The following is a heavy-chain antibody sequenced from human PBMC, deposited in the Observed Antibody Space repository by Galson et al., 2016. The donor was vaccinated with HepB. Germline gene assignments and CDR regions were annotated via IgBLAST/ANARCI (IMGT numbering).Heavy chain of an antibody. CDR1: GYTFTTYW. V-gene: IGHV5-51*03. J-gene: IGHJ6*02. CDR3: ALSIGPPGDYYYGMDV. D-gene: IGHD6-6*01. Sequence: QSGAEVKKPGESLRISCTASGYTFTTYWIGWVSQMPGKGLEWMGIIHPRDSDTRYSPSFQGRVSISVDKSITTAYLQWSSLRAADTGMYYCALSIGPPGDYYYGMDVWGQGTTVTVSS. CDR2: IHPRDSDT.